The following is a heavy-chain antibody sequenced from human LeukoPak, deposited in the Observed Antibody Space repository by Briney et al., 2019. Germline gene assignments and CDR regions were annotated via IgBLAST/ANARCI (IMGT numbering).Heavy chain of an antibody. CDR2: TYYRSKWYS. J-gene: IGHJ6*02. CDR1: GDSVSSSSAA. D-gene: IGHD3-22*01. CDR3: ARLYHSSHYYGMDV. V-gene: IGHV6-1*01. Sequence: SQTLSLTCAISGDSVSSSSAAWNWIRQSPSRGLEWLGRTYYRSKWYSDYPVSVRGRITINPDTSKNQLSLQLDSVTPEDTAVYYCARLYHSSHYYGMDVWGQGTTVIVSS.